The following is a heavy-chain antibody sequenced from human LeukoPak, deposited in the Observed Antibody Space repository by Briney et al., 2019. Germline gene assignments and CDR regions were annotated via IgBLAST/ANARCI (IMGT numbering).Heavy chain of an antibody. D-gene: IGHD4/OR15-4a*01. CDR3: ARGKPIRARGDFDI. V-gene: IGHV1-46*01. J-gene: IGHJ3*02. CDR1: GYTFTSYS. Sequence: ASVKVSCKASGYTFTSYSMLWVRRAPGQGLEWMGTISPSGDTTNYAQSFRGKVTMTRDTSTSTLYMELTSLTSDDTAVYYCARGKPIRARGDFDIWGQGTMVTVSS. CDR2: ISPSGDTT.